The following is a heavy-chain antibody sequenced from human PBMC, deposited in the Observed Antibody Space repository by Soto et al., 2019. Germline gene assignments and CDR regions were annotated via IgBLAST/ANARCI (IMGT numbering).Heavy chain of an antibody. Sequence: EVQLVESGGGLVQPGGSLRLSCAASGFTLSDYYMHWARQAPGKGLVWVSRISNDGSNTDYPDSVKGRFTISRDNAKNTMHLQMNSLRAEDTAVYYCARVPDCSSSGCYSYFDIWGQGTLVTVSS. CDR1: GFTLSDYY. D-gene: IGHD2-2*01. CDR3: ARVPDCSSSGCYSYFDI. CDR2: ISNDGSNT. J-gene: IGHJ4*02. V-gene: IGHV3-74*01.